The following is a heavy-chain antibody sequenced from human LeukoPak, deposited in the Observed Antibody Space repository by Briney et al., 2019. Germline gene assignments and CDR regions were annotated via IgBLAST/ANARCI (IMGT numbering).Heavy chain of an antibody. CDR1: GFTFSDYY. V-gene: IGHV3-11*06. J-gene: IGHJ4*02. CDR3: ATKSRYSSGWFPAPDY. Sequence: GSLRLSCAASGFTFSDYYMSWIRQAPGKGLEWVSYISSSSSYTNYADSVKGRFTISRDNAKNSLYLQMNSLRAEDTAVYYCATKSRYSSGWFPAPDYWGQGTLVTVSS. CDR2: ISSSSSYT. D-gene: IGHD6-19*01.